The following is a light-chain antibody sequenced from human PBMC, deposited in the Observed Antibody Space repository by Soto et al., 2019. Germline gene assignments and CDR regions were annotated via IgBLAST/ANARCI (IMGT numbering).Light chain of an antibody. J-gene: IGLJ1*01. CDR3: SSYTTDISPYV. CDR2: EVN. Sequence: QSALTQPASLSGSPGQSITISCTGTSSDIGAYDYVSWFQQHPGKAPKLMISEVNNRPSGVSNRFSGSKSGNTAYLTISGLQVEDEAEYYCSSYTTDISPYVFGTGTKLTVL. V-gene: IGLV2-14*01. CDR1: SSDIGAYDY.